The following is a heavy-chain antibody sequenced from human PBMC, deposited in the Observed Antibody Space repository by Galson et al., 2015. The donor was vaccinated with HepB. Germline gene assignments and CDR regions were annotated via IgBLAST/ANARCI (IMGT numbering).Heavy chain of an antibody. Sequence: SLRLSCAASGFIFSDYYMSWIRQAPGKGLEWLSYISGGTTYSNYADSVKGRFTISRDNAKNSLYIQINSLRADDTAVYYCARVADSDYGDHTHFDYWGQGSLVTVSS. J-gene: IGHJ4*02. D-gene: IGHD4-17*01. CDR2: ISGGTTYS. V-gene: IGHV3-11*06. CDR1: GFIFSDYY. CDR3: ARVADSDYGDHTHFDY.